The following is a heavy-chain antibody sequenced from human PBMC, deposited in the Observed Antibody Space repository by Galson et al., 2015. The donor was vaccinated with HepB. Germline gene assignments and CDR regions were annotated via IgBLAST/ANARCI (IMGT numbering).Heavy chain of an antibody. CDR1: GYTFTGYY. Sequence: SVKVSCKASGYTFTGYYMHWVRQAPGQGLEWMGRINPNSGGTNYAQKFQGRVTMTRDTSISTAYMELSRLRSDDTAVYYCAKQYSSSWYLWSPYYFDYWGQGTLVTVSS. D-gene: IGHD6-13*01. V-gene: IGHV1-2*06. CDR3: AKQYSSSWYLWSPYYFDY. J-gene: IGHJ4*02. CDR2: INPNSGGT.